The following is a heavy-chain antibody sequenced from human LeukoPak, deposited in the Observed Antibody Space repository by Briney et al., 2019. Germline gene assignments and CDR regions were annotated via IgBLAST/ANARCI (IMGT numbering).Heavy chain of an antibody. Sequence: SETLSLTCTVSGGSTSSSSYYWGWIRQTPGKGLEWIGTIYHSGSTYYNPSLKSRVTISVDTSKNQFSLKLSSVTAADTAVYYCARQLGVGLLISTYYFDYWGQGTLVTVSS. CDR2: IYHSGST. CDR3: ARQLGVGLLISTYYFDY. J-gene: IGHJ4*02. V-gene: IGHV4-39*01. CDR1: GGSTSSSSYY. D-gene: IGHD2-21*01.